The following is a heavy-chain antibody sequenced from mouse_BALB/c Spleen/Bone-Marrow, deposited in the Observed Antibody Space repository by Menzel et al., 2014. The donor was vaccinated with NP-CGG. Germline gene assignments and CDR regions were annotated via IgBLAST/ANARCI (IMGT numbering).Heavy chain of an antibody. CDR2: INPDSSTI. V-gene: IGHV4-1*02. CDR3: ARLGYYGALAY. CDR1: GFDFSRYW. J-gene: IGHJ3*01. D-gene: IGHD1-1*01. Sequence: EVQLQQSGGGLVQPGGSLKLSCAASGFDFSRYWMSWVRQAPGKGLEWIGEINPDSSTINYTPSLKGKFIISRDNAKNTLYLQMSKVRSEDTALYYCARLGYYGALAYWGQGTLVTVSA.